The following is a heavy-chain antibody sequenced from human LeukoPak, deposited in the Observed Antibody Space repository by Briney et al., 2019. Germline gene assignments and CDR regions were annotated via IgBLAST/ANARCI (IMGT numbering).Heavy chain of an antibody. D-gene: IGHD2-2*03. CDR3: ATLVGYCSSTSCYPGLRVDV. CDR1: GFTFSSYS. CDR2: ISSSSSTI. Sequence: PGGSLRLSCAASGFTFSSYSMNWVRQAPGKGLEWVSYISSSSSTIYYADSVKGRFTISRDNAKNSLYLQMNSLRAVDTAVYYCATLVGYCSSTSCYPGLRVDVWGKGTTVTVSS. V-gene: IGHV3-48*01. J-gene: IGHJ6*04.